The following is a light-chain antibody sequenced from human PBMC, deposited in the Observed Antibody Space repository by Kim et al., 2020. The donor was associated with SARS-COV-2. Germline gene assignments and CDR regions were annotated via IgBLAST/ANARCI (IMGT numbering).Light chain of an antibody. Sequence: SSELTQDPAVSVALGQTVRITCQGDSLRNSYANWYQQKPGQAPVVVIYGENNRLSGIPDRFSGTTSGNTDSLTITGAQAEDEADYYCTSWASSTNNMMFG. CDR1: SLRNSY. CDR2: GEN. J-gene: IGLJ3*02. V-gene: IGLV3-19*01. CDR3: TSWASSTNNMM.